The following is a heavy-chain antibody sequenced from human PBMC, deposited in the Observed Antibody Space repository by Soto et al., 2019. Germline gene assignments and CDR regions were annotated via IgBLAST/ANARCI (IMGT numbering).Heavy chain of an antibody. V-gene: IGHV4-39*01. D-gene: IGHD1-26*01. CDR3: ARHGSEYWDFDL. CDR1: GGSISSSSYY. Sequence: QLQLQESGPGLVKPSETLSLTCTVSGGSISSSSYYWGWIRQPPGKGLEWIGNIYYSGSTYYNPSLKSRVTISVDTSKNQFSLRLSSVTAADTAVYYCARHGSEYWDFDLWGRGTLVTVSS. J-gene: IGHJ2*01. CDR2: IYYSGST.